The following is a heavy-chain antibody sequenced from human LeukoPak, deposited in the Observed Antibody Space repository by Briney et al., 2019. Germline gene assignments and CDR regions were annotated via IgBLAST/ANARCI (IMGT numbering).Heavy chain of an antibody. CDR1: GYTFTSYA. J-gene: IGHJ6*02. V-gene: IGHV1-18*01. CDR2: ISAYNGNT. D-gene: IGHD3-10*01. Sequence: ASVKVSCKASGYTFTSYAMNWVRQAPGQGLEWMGWISAYNGNTYYAQKVQGRATMTTDTSTSTAYMELRSLRSDDTAVYYCARERRSLLWFGENYYYGMDVWGQGTTVTVSS. CDR3: ARERRSLLWFGENYYYGMDV.